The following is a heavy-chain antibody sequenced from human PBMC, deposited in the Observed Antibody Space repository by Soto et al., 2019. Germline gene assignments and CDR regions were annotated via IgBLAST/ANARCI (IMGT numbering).Heavy chain of an antibody. Sequence: SETLSLTCSVSGFSIGSSSYYFGWIRQPPGKGLEWIGSLYYTGTTYYNSSLKSRVTISADTSQNHISLSLSSVSSADKAVYYCARQDYSHVDTAMVPIYYGLDVWGQGTTVTVSS. CDR3: ARQDYSHVDTAMVPIYYGLDV. CDR1: GFSIGSSSYY. CDR2: LYYTGTT. V-gene: IGHV4-39*01. J-gene: IGHJ6*02. D-gene: IGHD5-18*01.